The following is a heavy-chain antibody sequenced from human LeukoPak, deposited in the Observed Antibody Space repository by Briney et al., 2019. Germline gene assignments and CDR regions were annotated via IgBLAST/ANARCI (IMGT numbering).Heavy chain of an antibody. D-gene: IGHD3-10*01. CDR3: ARATYYYGSGG. V-gene: IGHV4-34*01. CDR1: DEPFSGYY. CDR2: INRNGNT. J-gene: IGHJ4*02. Sequence: SETLSLTCAISDEPFSGYYWGWIRQPPGKGLELIGEINRNGNTDYNPSLKSRVTISVDTSKNQFSLKLSSVTAADTAVYYCARATYYYGSGGWGQGTLVTVSS.